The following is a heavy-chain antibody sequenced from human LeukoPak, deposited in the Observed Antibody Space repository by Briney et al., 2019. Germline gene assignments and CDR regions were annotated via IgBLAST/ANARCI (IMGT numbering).Heavy chain of an antibody. CDR3: ARGVELTMVRGVDYYYYYYMDV. CDR2: IRYDGSNK. Sequence: TGGSLRLSCAASGFTFSSYGMHWVRQAPGKGLEWVAFIRYDGSNKYYADSVKGRFTISRDNSKNTLYLQMNSLRSEDTAVYYCARGVELTMVRGVDYYYYYYMDVWGKGTTVTISS. J-gene: IGHJ6*03. D-gene: IGHD3-10*01. CDR1: GFTFSSYG. V-gene: IGHV3-30*02.